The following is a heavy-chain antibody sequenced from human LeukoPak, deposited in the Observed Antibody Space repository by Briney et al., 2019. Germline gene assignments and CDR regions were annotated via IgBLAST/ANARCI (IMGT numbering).Heavy chain of an antibody. CDR3: ARAHGYYYYMDV. J-gene: IGHJ6*03. V-gene: IGHV1-18*01. CDR1: GYRFSRYV. CDR2: ISVFNSDT. Sequence: VASVKVSCKASGYRFSRYVISWVRQAPGQGLEWMGWISVFNSDTEYPQKLKGRVSVTADTSTDTAYLELRSLKSDDTGAYYCARAHGYYYYMDVWGKGTTVTVSS.